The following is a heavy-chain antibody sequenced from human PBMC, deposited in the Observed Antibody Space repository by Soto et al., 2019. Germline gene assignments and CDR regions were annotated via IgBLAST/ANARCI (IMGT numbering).Heavy chain of an antibody. CDR1: GGPINSPDYY. J-gene: IGHJ5*02. Sequence: QVQLQESGPGLVKPSQTLSLTCTVSGGPINSPDYYWTWIRQSPGKGLEWIGYLYFNGGTQYNPSLRTPVSISLDTSKKHFSLKMRSVTAADTAVYYCARGISKYSSWYEPHTWFDAWGPGVLVTVSS. D-gene: IGHD6-13*01. CDR2: LYFNGGT. CDR3: ARGISKYSSWYEPHTWFDA. V-gene: IGHV4-30-4*01.